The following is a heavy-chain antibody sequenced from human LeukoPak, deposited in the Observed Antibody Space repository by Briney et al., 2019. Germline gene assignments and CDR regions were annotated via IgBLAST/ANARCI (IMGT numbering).Heavy chain of an antibody. D-gene: IGHD2-15*01. CDR3: ARDLTGGYFDY. CDR2: IIPILGIA. V-gene: IGHV1-69*04. CDR1: GYTFTSYG. Sequence: SVKVSCKASGYTFTSYGISWVRQAPGQGLEWMGRIIPILGIANYAQKFQGRVTITADKSTSTAYMELSSLRSEDTAVYYCARDLTGGYFDYWGQGTLVTVSS. J-gene: IGHJ4*02.